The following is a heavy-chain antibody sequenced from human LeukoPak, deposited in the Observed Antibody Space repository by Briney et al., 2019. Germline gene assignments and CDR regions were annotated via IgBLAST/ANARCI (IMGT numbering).Heavy chain of an antibody. Sequence: GGSLRLSCAASGFTFSSYALHWVRQAPGKGLEWVAVISYDGSNKYYADSVKGRFTISRDNSKNTLYLQMNSLRAEDTAVYYCARGPSGGPRGDWGQGTPVTVSS. J-gene: IGHJ4*02. V-gene: IGHV3-30*04. CDR3: ARGPSGGPRGD. D-gene: IGHD2-15*01. CDR1: GFTFSSYA. CDR2: ISYDGSNK.